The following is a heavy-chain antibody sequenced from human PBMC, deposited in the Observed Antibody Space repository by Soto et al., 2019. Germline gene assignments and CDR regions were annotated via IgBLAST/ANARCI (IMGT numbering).Heavy chain of an antibody. CDR3: ARPVAGEYYFDY. CDR1: GFTFSDYY. J-gene: IGHJ4*02. D-gene: IGHD6-19*01. CDR2: ISSSSSYT. V-gene: IGHV3-11*06. Sequence: ESGGGLVKPGGSLRLSCAASGFTFSDYYMSWIRQAPGKGLEWVSYISSSSSYTNYADSVKGRFTISRDNAKNSLYLQMNSLRAEDTAVYYCARPVAGEYYFDYWGQGTLVTVSS.